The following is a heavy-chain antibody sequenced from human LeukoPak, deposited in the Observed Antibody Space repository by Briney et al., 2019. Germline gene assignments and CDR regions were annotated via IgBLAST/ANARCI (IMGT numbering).Heavy chain of an antibody. CDR2: INPNSGGT. D-gene: IGHD5-18*01. CDR1: GYTFTGYY. J-gene: IGHJ5*02. CDR3: ARDIVMVTYWFDP. V-gene: IGHV1-2*02. Sequence: ASVKVSFKASGYTFTGYYMHWVRQAPGQGLEWMGWINPNSGGTNYAQKFQGRVTMTRDTSISTAYMELSRLRSDDTTVYYCARDIVMVTYWFDPWGQGTLVTVSS.